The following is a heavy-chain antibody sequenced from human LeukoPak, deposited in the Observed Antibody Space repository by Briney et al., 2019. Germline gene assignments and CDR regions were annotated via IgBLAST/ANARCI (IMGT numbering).Heavy chain of an antibody. CDR2: IYYSGST. D-gene: IGHD3-16*02. CDR1: GGSISSGGYS. Sequence: SQTLSLTCTVSGGSISSGGYSWSWIRQHPGKGLEWIGYIYYSGSTNYNPSLKSRVTISVDTSKNQFSLKLSSVTAADTAAYYCARMYYDYVWGSYRPMPMTGQFNWFDPWGQGTLVTVSS. V-gene: IGHV4-31*03. J-gene: IGHJ5*02. CDR3: ARMYYDYVWGSYRPMPMTGQFNWFDP.